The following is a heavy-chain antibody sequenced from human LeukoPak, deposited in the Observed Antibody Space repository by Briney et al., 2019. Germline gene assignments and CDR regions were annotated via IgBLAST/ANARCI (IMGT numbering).Heavy chain of an antibody. Sequence: KTSETLSLTCTVSGGSISINYWTWIRQTPGNGLEWIAYITDSGRIKCNPSLESRVTISKDMSKNQFSLKLSSMTAADTAVYYCARLPPHYSSTLGFFDNWGQGTLVTVSS. J-gene: IGHJ4*02. D-gene: IGHD2/OR15-2a*01. CDR2: ITDSGRI. CDR3: ARLPPHYSSTLGFFDN. V-gene: IGHV4-59*08. CDR1: GGSISINY.